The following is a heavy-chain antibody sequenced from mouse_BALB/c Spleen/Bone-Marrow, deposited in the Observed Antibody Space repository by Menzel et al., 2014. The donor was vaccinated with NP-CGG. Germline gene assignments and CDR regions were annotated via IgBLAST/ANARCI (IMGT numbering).Heavy chain of an antibody. CDR1: GYTFTSSW. D-gene: IGHD4-1*01. CDR2: IHPNSGNT. J-gene: IGHJ2*01. V-gene: IGHV1S130*01. CDR3: ALGLPYFDY. Sequence: QVQLKQSGSVLVRPGVSVKLSCKASGYTFTSSWMHWAKQRPGQGLEWIGEIHPNSGNTNYNEKFKGKATLTVDTSSSTAYVDLNSLTSEDSAVYYCALGLPYFDYWGQGTTLTVSS.